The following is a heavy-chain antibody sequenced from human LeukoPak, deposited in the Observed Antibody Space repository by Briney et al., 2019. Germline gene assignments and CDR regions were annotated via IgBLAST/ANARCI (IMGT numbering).Heavy chain of an antibody. Sequence: SDTLSLICTVSSGSISSYYWSWIRQPAGKGLEWIGRIYTSGSTNYNPSLKSRVTMSVDTSKNQFSLKLSSVTAADTAVYYCAREQRKQLVLFEPWGQGTLVTVSS. CDR2: IYTSGST. J-gene: IGHJ5*02. D-gene: IGHD6-13*01. CDR1: SGSISSYY. V-gene: IGHV4-4*07. CDR3: AREQRKQLVLFEP.